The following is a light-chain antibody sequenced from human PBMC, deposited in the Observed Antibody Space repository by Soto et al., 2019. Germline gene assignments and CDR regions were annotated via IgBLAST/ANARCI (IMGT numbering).Light chain of an antibody. CDR3: QQYNNWAPYT. CDR1: QSVSSN. Sequence: EIVMTQSPAPLSVSPGERATLSCRASQSVSSNLACYQQKPGQAPRLLIYGASTRATGIPASFSGSGSGTEFTLTISSLQSEDFAVYYFQQYNNWAPYTFGQGTKLEIK. J-gene: IGKJ2*01. V-gene: IGKV3-15*01. CDR2: GAS.